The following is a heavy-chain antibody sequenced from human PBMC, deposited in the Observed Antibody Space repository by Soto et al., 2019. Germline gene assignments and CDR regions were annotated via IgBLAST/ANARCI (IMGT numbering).Heavy chain of an antibody. CDR2: ISYDGSNK. CDR1: GFTCGSYA. Sequence: GGPQRLSCGASGFTCGSYAVHWIRQDPGKGLEWVAVISYDGSNKYYADSVKDRFTISRDNSKNTLYLQMNSLRAEDTAVYYCARVGSLGSRGWYHAFDIWGHGTMVTVSS. D-gene: IGHD6-19*01. J-gene: IGHJ3*02. CDR3: ARVGSLGSRGWYHAFDI. V-gene: IGHV3-30-3*01.